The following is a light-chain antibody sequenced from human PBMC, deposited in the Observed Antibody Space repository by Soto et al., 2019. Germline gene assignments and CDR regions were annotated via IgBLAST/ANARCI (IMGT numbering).Light chain of an antibody. J-gene: IGKJ2*01. Sequence: DIQMTQSPSSLSVSIGDRVTITCRTSQSIGVYLNWYQKKPGTPPKLLIYAASKLQSGVPSRFIGRGSGTDFTLTISSLQPEDFASYCCQQTYRIPDTFGQGTKLEI. CDR3: QQTYRIPDT. CDR1: QSIGVY. CDR2: AAS. V-gene: IGKV1-39*01.